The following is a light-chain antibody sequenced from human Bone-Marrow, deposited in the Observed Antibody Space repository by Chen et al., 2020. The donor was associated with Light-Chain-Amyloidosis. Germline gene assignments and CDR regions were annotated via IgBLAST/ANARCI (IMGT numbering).Light chain of an antibody. CDR3: CSYAGSSTWV. V-gene: IGLV2-23*01. Sequence: QSALTQPASVSGSPGQSNTISCTGTSSDVGSYNLVSWYQQHPGKAPKLMIYEGSKRPSGVSNRFSGSKSGNPASLTIAGLQAEDEADYYCCSYAGSSTWVFGGGTKLTVL. J-gene: IGLJ3*02. CDR2: EGS. CDR1: SSDVGSYNL.